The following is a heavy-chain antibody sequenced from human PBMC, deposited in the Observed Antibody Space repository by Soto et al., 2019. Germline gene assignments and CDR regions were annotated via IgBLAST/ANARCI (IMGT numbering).Heavy chain of an antibody. Sequence: PSETLYLTCAVSGGSFSAYYWTWIRQPPGRGLEWIGEIDHSGSTNYNPSLEGRVTMSIDTAKNRFSLNVTSVTAADTAVYYCVRGLRYSGMDVWGQGTTVTVSS. CDR2: IDHSGST. CDR3: VRGLRYSGMDV. J-gene: IGHJ6*02. CDR1: GGSFSAYY. D-gene: IGHD2-15*01. V-gene: IGHV4-34*01.